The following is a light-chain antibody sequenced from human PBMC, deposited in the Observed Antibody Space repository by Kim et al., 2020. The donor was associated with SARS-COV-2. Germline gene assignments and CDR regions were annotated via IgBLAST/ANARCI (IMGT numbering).Light chain of an antibody. CDR2: YDS. J-gene: IGLJ2*01. CDR1: GIGSKS. Sequence: PGRTGRVTWGGNGIGSKSVHWYQPRPGQAPVLVISYDSDRPSGIPERFSGSNSGNTATLTINRVETEDEADYYCQVWDSSSDHRVVFGGGTQLTVL. V-gene: IGLV3-21*04. CDR3: QVWDSSSDHRVV.